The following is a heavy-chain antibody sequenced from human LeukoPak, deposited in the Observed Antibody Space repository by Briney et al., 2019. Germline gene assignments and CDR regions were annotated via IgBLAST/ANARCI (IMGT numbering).Heavy chain of an antibody. CDR3: AKCGYSYDTFDY. CDR2: ISYDGSNK. V-gene: IGHV3-30*18. J-gene: IGHJ4*02. Sequence: GGSLRLSCAASGFTFGSYGMHWVRQAPGKGLEWVAVISYDGSNKYYADSVKGRFTISRDNSKNTLYLQMNSLRAEDTAVYYCAKCGYSYDTFDYWGQGTLVTVSS. CDR1: GFTFGSYG. D-gene: IGHD5-18*01.